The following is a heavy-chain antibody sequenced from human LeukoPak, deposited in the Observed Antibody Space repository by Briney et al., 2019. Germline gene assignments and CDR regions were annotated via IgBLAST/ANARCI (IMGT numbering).Heavy chain of an antibody. CDR1: GGSFSGYY. Sequence: SETLSLTCAVSGGSFSGYYWSWVRQPPGEGLEWIGEINHSGGTKYNPSLKSRVTISVETSKKQFSLKLSSVTAADTAVYYCARGGKYCSSTTCYVAYWGQGALVTVSS. CDR3: ARGGKYCSSTTCYVAY. V-gene: IGHV4-34*01. J-gene: IGHJ4*02. CDR2: INHSGGT. D-gene: IGHD2-2*01.